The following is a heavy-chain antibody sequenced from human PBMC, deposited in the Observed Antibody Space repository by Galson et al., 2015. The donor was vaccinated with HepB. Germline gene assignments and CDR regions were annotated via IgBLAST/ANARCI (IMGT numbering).Heavy chain of an antibody. D-gene: IGHD4/OR15-4a*01. Sequence: QSGAEVKKPGESLKISCKGSGYNFATSWIGWVRQMPGKGLEWMGIIYPDDSDTRHSPSFQGQVSMSADKSISTAYLQWSSLKASNSAIYYCARHHGSILVIGANPYHFDFWGQGTPVTVSS. CDR1: GYNFATSW. V-gene: IGHV5-51*01. CDR3: ARHHGSILVIGANPYHFDF. CDR2: IYPDDSDT. J-gene: IGHJ4*02.